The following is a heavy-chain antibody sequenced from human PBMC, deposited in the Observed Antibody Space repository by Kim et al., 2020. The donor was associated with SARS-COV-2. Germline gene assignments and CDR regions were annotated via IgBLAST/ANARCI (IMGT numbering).Heavy chain of an antibody. V-gene: IGHV1-69*13. J-gene: IGHJ6*02. D-gene: IGHD3-10*01. CDR1: GGTFSSYA. CDR2: IIPIFGTA. Sequence: SVKVSCKASGGTFSSYAISWVRQAPGQGLEWMGGIIPIFGTANYAQKFQGRVTITADESTSTAYMELSSLRSEDTAVYYCAKNYYGSGRPPYYYYYGMDVWGQGTTVTVSS. CDR3: AKNYYGSGRPPYYYYYGMDV.